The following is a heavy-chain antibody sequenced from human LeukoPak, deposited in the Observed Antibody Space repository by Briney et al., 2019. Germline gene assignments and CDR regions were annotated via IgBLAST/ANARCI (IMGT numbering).Heavy chain of an antibody. D-gene: IGHD4-17*01. CDR2: FDPRDSQS. V-gene: IGHV5-10-1*01. CDR3: AAYGDNPHY. CDR1: GYSFTNYW. J-gene: IGHJ4*02. Sequence: GXSLKISCKTSGYSFTNYWIIWVRQVPGEGLEWMGRFDPRDSQSNYSPSFQGHVTISTDNSITTAYLQWSSLRASDTAMYYCAAYGDNPHYWGQGTQVTVSS.